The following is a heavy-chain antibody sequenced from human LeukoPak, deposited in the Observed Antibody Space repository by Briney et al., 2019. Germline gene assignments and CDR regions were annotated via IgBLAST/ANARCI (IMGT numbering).Heavy chain of an antibody. Sequence: SETLSLTCTVSDDSFSLYYWSWIRQPPGKGLEYIGYIYYSGSTNYNPSLKSRVTISVDTSKNQFSLKLRSVTAADTAVYYCARLGGRVAAGSYYYYYLDVWGKGTTVTVSS. CDR2: IYYSGST. J-gene: IGHJ6*03. D-gene: IGHD6-13*01. CDR3: ARLGGRVAAGSYYYYYLDV. V-gene: IGHV4-59*01. CDR1: DDSFSLYY.